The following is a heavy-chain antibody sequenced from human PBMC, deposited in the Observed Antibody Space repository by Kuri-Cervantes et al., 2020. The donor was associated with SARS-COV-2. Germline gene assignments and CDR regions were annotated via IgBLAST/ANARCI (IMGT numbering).Heavy chain of an antibody. V-gene: IGHV3-23*01. CDR1: GFTFSSYA. CDR2: ISGSGGST. J-gene: IGHJ4*02. CDR3: ARGGCSSTSCYYYFDY. Sequence: GGSLRLSCAASGFTFSSYAMSWVRQAPGKGLEWVSAISGSGGSTYYADSVKGRFTISRDNAKNSLYLQMNSLRAEDTAVYYCARGGCSSTSCYYYFDYWGQGTLVTVSS. D-gene: IGHD2-2*01.